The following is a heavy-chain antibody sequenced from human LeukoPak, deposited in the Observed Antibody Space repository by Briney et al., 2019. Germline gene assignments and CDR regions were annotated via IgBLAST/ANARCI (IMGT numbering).Heavy chain of an antibody. J-gene: IGHJ4*02. D-gene: IGHD2-2*01. Sequence: GGSLRLSCAASGFTFSSYSMNWVRRAPGKGLEWVSSISSSSSYIYYADSVKGRFTISRDNAKNSLYLQMNSLRAEDTAVYYCARAPITSPFYFDYWGQGTLVTVSS. CDR1: GFTFSSYS. V-gene: IGHV3-21*01. CDR2: ISSSSSYI. CDR3: ARAPITSPFYFDY.